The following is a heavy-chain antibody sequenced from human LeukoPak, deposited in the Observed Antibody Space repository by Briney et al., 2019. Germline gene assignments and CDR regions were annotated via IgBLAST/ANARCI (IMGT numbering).Heavy chain of an antibody. CDR2: IIPILATA. J-gene: IGHJ4*02. CDR3: ATSPRSESPCY. V-gene: IGHV1-69*13. Sequence: SVKVFCDFSGGTFNTYSISWATQAPGQGLEWMGGIIPILATANYAQKFQGRVTITADESTSTPYMELSSLRSEDTAVYYCATSPRSESPCYCGQGNLVTVSS. CDR1: GGTFNTYS. D-gene: IGHD3-3*01.